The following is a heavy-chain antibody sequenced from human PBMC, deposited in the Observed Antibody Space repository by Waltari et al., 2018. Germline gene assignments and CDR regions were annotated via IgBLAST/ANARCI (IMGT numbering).Heavy chain of an antibody. CDR3: ARRLVVAGTLDVFDL. CDR2: VYVTGNT. V-gene: IGHV3-53*03. D-gene: IGHD2-15*01. Sequence: EVQLVESGGDLIQPGGSLRLSCAASGFTVNSNYINWFRQSPGKGLGWVSVVYVTGNTDYADSVKGRFTTSRDNSKNTVYLQMDSLRVEDTAMYYCARRLVVAGTLDVFDLWGQGTRVIVSS. CDR1: GFTVNSNY. J-gene: IGHJ3*01.